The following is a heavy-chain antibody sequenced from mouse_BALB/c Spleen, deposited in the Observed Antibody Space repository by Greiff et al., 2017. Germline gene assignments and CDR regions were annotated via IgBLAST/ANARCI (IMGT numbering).Heavy chain of an antibody. D-gene: IGHD2-1*01. Sequence: VQLQQSGAELVRPGTSVKVSCKASGYAFTNYLIEWVKQRPGQGLEWIGVINPGSGGTNYNEKFKGKATLTADKSSSTAYMQLSSLTSDDSAVYFCARGGNYVRAMDYWGQGTSVTVSA. J-gene: IGHJ4*01. CDR2: INPGSGGT. V-gene: IGHV1-54*01. CDR3: ARGGNYVRAMDY. CDR1: GYAFTNYL.